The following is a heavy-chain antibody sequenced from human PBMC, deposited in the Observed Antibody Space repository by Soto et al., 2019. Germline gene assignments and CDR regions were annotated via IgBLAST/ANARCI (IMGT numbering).Heavy chain of an antibody. CDR1: GGSISIYY. D-gene: IGHD2-21*01. CDR3: ARRWGGPFDS. CDR2: SYYSGST. V-gene: IGHV4-59*01. Sequence: PSETLARTCTVSGGSISIYYLSWIRQPPGKGLEWIGYSYYSGSTKYNPSLKSRVTISVDTSKNQFSLKLSSVTAADRAVYYCARRWGGPFDSWGEGTLVTVSS. J-gene: IGHJ4*02.